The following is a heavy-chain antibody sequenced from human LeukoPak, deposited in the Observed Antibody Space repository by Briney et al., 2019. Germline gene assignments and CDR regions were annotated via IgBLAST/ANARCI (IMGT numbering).Heavy chain of an antibody. Sequence: GASVKVSCKASGYTFTSYGISWVRQAPGQGLEWMGWISAYNGNTNYAQKLQGRVTMTTDTSTSTAYMELRSLRSDDTAVYYCARVTTPNAIFGVVIIGYFDLWGRGTLVTVSS. D-gene: IGHD3-3*01. CDR1: GYTFTSYG. CDR2: ISAYNGNT. CDR3: ARVTTPNAIFGVVIIGYFDL. V-gene: IGHV1-18*01. J-gene: IGHJ2*01.